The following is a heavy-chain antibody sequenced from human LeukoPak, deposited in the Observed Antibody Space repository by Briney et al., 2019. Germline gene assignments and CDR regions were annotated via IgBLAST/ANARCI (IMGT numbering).Heavy chain of an antibody. CDR1: GFTLSSYG. CDR3: AKDGRGVRTMAATYYYYYGMDV. V-gene: IGHV3-30*02. CDR2: IRYDGSNK. J-gene: IGHJ6*02. D-gene: IGHD6-25*01. Sequence: GVPLRLSCAASGFTLSSYGMRWVRQAPGKGLEWVAFIRYDGSNKYYADSVKGRFTISRDNSKNTLYLQMNSLRAEDTAVYYCAKDGRGVRTMAATYYYYYGMDVWGQGTTVTVSS.